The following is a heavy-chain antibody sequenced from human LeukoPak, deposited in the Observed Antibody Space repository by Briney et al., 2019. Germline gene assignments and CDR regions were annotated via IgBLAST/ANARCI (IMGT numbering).Heavy chain of an antibody. CDR2: INWNGGST. D-gene: IGHD1-26*01. CDR3: ARPRSVEWELPYYFDY. CDR1: GFTFDDYG. V-gene: IGHV3-20*04. J-gene: IGHJ4*02. Sequence: PGGSLRLSCAASGFTFDDYGTSWVRQAPGKGLEWVSGINWNGGSTGYADSVKGRFTISRDNAKNSLYLQMNSLRAEDTALYYCARPRSVEWELPYYFDYWGQGTLVTVSS.